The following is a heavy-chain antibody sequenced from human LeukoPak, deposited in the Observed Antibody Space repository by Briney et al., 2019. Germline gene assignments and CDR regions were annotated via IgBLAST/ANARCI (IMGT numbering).Heavy chain of an antibody. CDR2: IYYSGST. Sequence: SETLSLTCTVSGGSVSSGTYYWSWIRQPPGKGLEWVGYIYYSGSTNYNPSLKSRVTMSVDTSRNQFSLKLSSVTAAATAVYYCASYYDSGSYYNMGTYSFDYRGQGTLVAVSS. CDR3: ASYYDSGSYYNMGTYSFDY. J-gene: IGHJ4*02. D-gene: IGHD3-10*01. CDR1: GGSVSSGTYY. V-gene: IGHV4-61*01.